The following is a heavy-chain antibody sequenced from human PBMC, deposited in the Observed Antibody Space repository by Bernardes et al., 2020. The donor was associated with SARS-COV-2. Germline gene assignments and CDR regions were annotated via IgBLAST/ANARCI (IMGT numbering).Heavy chain of an antibody. CDR2: ISRSDRRGESSE. CDR3: AREDMNTNSFDY. Sequence: GRSLRLSCASSGFRFSDYYMSWIRKIPGKGLEWLAFISRSDRRGESSESYADSVKGRFTISRDNAMNSLFLQMNSLSAADSAVYYCAREDMNTNSFDYWGQGTPVTVSS. CDR1: GFRFSDYY. V-gene: IGHV3-11*01. J-gene: IGHJ4*02. D-gene: IGHD2-8*01.